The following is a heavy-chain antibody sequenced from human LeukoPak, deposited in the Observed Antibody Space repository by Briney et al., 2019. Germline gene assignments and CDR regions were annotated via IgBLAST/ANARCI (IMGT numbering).Heavy chain of an antibody. Sequence: GGPLRLSRAASGFTFSSYAMSWVRQTPGKGLEWVSAISGSGGSTYYADSVKGRFTISRDNSKNTLYLQMNSLRAEDTAVYYCAKATVLYYFDYWGQGTLVTVSS. D-gene: IGHD4-17*01. CDR1: GFTFSSYA. V-gene: IGHV3-23*01. CDR2: ISGSGGST. J-gene: IGHJ4*02. CDR3: AKATVLYYFDY.